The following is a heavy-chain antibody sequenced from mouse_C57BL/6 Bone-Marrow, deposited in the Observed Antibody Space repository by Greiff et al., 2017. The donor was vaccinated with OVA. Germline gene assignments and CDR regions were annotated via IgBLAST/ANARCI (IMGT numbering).Heavy chain of an antibody. CDR1: GFTFTDYY. CDR2: IRNKANGYTT. J-gene: IGHJ4*01. Sequence: EVKLMESGGGLVQPGGSLSLSCAASGFTFTDYYMSWVRQPPGKALEWLGFIRNKANGYTTEYSASVKGRFTISRDNSQSILYLQMNALRAEDSATYYCARYIRDSDYYAMDYWGQGTSVTVSS. CDR3: ARYIRDSDYYAMDY. V-gene: IGHV7-3*01.